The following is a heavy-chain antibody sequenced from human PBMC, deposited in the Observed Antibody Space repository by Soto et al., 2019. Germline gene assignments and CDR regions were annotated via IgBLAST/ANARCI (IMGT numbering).Heavy chain of an antibody. CDR1: GYTFTGYY. J-gene: IGHJ6*02. Sequence: GASVKVSCKASGYTFTGYYMHWVRQAPGQGLEWMGWISGYNGDTNNAQKFQDRVTMTIDRSTTTAYLELRSLTSDDTAVYYCAKNGHPPYYYYGMDVWGQGTTVTVS. D-gene: IGHD2-8*01. CDR3: AKNGHPPYYYYGMDV. CDR2: ISGYNGDT. V-gene: IGHV1-18*04.